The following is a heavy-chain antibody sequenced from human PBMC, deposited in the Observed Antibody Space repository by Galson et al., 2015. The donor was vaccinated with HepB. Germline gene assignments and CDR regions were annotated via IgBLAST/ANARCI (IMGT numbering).Heavy chain of an antibody. CDR2: ISGSGGST. J-gene: IGHJ4*02. CDR3: AKDVLTYYYDSSGSGGEGALDY. Sequence: SLRLSCAASGFTFSSYAMSWVRQAPGKGLEWVSAISGSGGSTYYADSVKGRFTISRDNSKNTLYLQMNSLRAEDTAVYYCAKDVLTYYYDSSGSGGEGALDYWGQGTLVTVSS. V-gene: IGHV3-23*01. D-gene: IGHD3-22*01. CDR1: GFTFSSYA.